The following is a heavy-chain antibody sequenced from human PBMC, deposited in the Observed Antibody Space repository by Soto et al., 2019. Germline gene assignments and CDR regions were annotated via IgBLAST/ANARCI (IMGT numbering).Heavy chain of an antibody. CDR3: AREGEQLVLDY. J-gene: IGHJ4*02. D-gene: IGHD6-13*01. Sequence: SETLSLPCPFSCCSLSRYYWSWIRHPPGKGLEWIGYIYYSGSTNYNPSLKSRVTISVDTSKNQFSLKLSSVTAADTAVYYCAREGEQLVLDYWGQGTLVTVS. V-gene: IGHV4-59*01. CDR1: CCSLSRYY. CDR2: IYYSGST.